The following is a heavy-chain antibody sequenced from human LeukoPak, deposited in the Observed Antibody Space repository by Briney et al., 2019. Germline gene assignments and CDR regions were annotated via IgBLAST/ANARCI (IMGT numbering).Heavy chain of an antibody. V-gene: IGHV4-34*01. Sequence: SETLSLTCAVYGGSFSGYYWSWIRQPPGKGLEWIGEINHSGSTNYNPSLKSRVTISVDTSKNQFSLKLSSVTAAVTAVYYCASTPYSSGWYMNYFQHWGQGTLVTVSS. CDR3: ASTPYSSGWYMNYFQH. CDR1: GGSFSGYY. J-gene: IGHJ1*01. CDR2: INHSGST. D-gene: IGHD6-19*01.